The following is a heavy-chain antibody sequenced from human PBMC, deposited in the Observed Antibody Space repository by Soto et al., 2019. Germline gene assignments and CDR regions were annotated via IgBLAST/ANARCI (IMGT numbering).Heavy chain of an antibody. V-gene: IGHV1-18*01. CDR2: ISAYNGNT. Sequence: GPSLKVSCNASGYTFTSYGISWVLQAPGQGLEWMGWISAYNGNTNYAQKLQGRVTMTTDTSTSTAYMELRSLRSDDTAVYYCARDRVSFKLELQVHCYYCYGMDVWGQGTTVTVSS. CDR1: GYTFTSYG. D-gene: IGHD1-7*01. CDR3: ARDRVSFKLELQVHCYYCYGMDV. J-gene: IGHJ6*02.